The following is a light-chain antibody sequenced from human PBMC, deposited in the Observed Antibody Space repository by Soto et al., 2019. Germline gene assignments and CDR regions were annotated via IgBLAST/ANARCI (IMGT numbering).Light chain of an antibody. J-gene: IGKJ1*01. Sequence: EIVLPQSPGPLSLSPGERSTLSCRASQSVSNNYLAWYQQKPGQAPRLLIYGASNRATGIPDRFSGSGSGTDFTLTISRLEPEDFAVYYCQQYGSSGTFGQGTKVDI. V-gene: IGKV3-20*01. CDR2: GAS. CDR3: QQYGSSGT. CDR1: QSVSNNY.